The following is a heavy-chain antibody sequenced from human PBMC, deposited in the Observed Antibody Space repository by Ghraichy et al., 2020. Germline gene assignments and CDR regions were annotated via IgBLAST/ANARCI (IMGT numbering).Heavy chain of an antibody. V-gene: IGHV4-59*12. J-gene: IGHJ3*01. Sequence: SETLSLTCTVSGGFISSSYWNWIRQSPGKGLEWIGLIYSSEKNSENTNYNPSLRNRVTMSLDTSKNLFSLNVTAVTAADTALYYCARGWAFDVWGHGTAVTVSS. CDR3: ARGWAFDV. CDR2: IYSSEKNSENT. CDR1: GGFISSSY.